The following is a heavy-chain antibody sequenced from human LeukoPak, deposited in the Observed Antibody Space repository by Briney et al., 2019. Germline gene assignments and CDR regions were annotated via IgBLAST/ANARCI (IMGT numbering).Heavy chain of an antibody. CDR1: GFTFSSHS. CDR2: FGTRSSSI. Sequence: GGSLRLSCAASGFTFSSHSMNWVRQAPGKGLEWVSSFGTRSSSIYYADSVKGRFTISRDNARNSLYLQMNSLKAEDTAVYYCARERDEGFDYWGQGKLVTVSS. J-gene: IGHJ4*02. V-gene: IGHV3-21*01. CDR3: ARERDEGFDY.